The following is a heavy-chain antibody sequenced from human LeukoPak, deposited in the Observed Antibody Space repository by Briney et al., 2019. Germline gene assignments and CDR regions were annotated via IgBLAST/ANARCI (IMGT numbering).Heavy chain of an antibody. Sequence: GGSLRLSCAASGFTFSSYGMHWVRQAPGKGLEWVAVISYDGSNKYYADSVKGRFTISRGNSKNTLYLQMNSLRAEDTAVYYCAKKIDLNWSFGRGFDYWGQGTLVTVSS. V-gene: IGHV3-30*18. CDR2: ISYDGSNK. CDR1: GFTFSSYG. D-gene: IGHD1-20*01. CDR3: AKKIDLNWSFGRGFDY. J-gene: IGHJ4*02.